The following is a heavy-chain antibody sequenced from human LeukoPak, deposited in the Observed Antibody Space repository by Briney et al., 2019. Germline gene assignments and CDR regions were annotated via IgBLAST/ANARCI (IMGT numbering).Heavy chain of an antibody. CDR1: GDSISSSSYY. Sequence: PSETLSLTCTVSGDSISSSSYYWGWLRQPPGKGLEWIGTIYYSGATYYNPSLRSRVTISVDTSKNQYSLKLTSVTAADTAVYYCARLFYWGQGSLVTVSS. CDR2: IYYSGAT. V-gene: IGHV4-39*01. CDR3: ARLFY. J-gene: IGHJ4*02.